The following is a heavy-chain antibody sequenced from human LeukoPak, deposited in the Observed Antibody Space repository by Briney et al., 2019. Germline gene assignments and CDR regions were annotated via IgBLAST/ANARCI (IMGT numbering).Heavy chain of an antibody. J-gene: IGHJ4*02. V-gene: IGHV3-74*01. CDR1: GFTISRYW. D-gene: IGHD3-10*01. CDR3: TGSELMWFGGLGDDF. Sequence: GGFLRLSCAASGFTISRYWMQWVRQVPGKGLAWVSRINPDGGITTYVDSVKGRFTMSRDNAKNTVYLQMNSLRAEDTAVYYCTGSELMWFGGLGDDFWGRGTRVIVSS. CDR2: INPDGGIT.